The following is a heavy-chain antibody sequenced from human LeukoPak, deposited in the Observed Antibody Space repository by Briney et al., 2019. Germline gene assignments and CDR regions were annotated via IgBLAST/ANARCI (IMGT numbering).Heavy chain of an antibody. D-gene: IGHD3-3*01. CDR3: ARENPGGYDFWSGSYPGGMDV. J-gene: IGHJ6*02. V-gene: IGHV1-2*06. CDR1: GYTFTGYY. CDR2: INPNSGGT. Sequence: ASVKVSCKVSGYTFTGYYMHWVRQAPGQGLEWMGRINPNSGGTNYAQKFQGRVTMTRDTSISTAYMELSRLRSDDTAVYYCARENPGGYDFWSGSYPGGMDVWGQGTTVTVSS.